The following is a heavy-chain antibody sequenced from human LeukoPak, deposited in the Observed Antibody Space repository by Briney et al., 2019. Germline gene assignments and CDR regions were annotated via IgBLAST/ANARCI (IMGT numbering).Heavy chain of an antibody. CDR2: IYYSGST. D-gene: IGHD5-18*01. CDR1: GGSMNNYY. CDR3: AREDTAMVAFDY. V-gene: IGHV4-59*01. J-gene: IGHJ4*02. Sequence: SETLSLTCTVSGGSMNNYYWSWIRQPPGKGLEWIGYIYYSGSTNYNPSLKSRVTISVDTSKNQFSLKLSSVTAADTAVYYCAREDTAMVAFDYWGQGTLVTVSS.